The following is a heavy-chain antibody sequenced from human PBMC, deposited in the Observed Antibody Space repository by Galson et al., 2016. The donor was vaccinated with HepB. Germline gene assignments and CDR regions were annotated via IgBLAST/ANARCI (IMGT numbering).Heavy chain of an antibody. V-gene: IGHV3-23*01. J-gene: IGHJ6*02. CDR2: INAGDSGNK. Sequence: SLRLSCAASGFTFDSYAMYWVRQAPGKGLEWVSAINAGDSGNKYYVDSVKGRFAISRDNSKNTLYLQMNGLRAEDTAVYYCAKRTTGTIWSVDIWGQGTTVTVSS. CDR1: GFTFDSYA. CDR3: AKRTTGTIWSVDI. D-gene: IGHD1-1*01.